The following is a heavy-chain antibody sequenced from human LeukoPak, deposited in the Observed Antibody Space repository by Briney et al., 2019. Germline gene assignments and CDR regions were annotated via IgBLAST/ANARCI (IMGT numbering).Heavy chain of an antibody. D-gene: IGHD3-3*01. CDR2: IVVGSGNT. Sequence: GTSVKVSCKASGFTFTSSAVQWVQQARGQRLEWIGWIVVGSGNTNYAQKFQERVTITRDMSTSTAYMELSSLRSEDTAVYYCAADRYYDFWSGYYGSYEQSPLNAFDIWGQGTMVTVSS. CDR1: GFTFTSSA. CDR3: AADRYYDFWSGYYGSYEQSPLNAFDI. V-gene: IGHV1-58*01. J-gene: IGHJ3*02.